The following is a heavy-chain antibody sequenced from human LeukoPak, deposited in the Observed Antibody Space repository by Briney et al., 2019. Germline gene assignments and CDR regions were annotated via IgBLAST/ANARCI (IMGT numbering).Heavy chain of an antibody. CDR1: VGSIHRYY. V-gene: IGHV4-59*01. J-gene: IGHJ4*02. Sequence: WETLYLTRTVSVGSIHRYYWSWIRQPPAKGLEWIGYVYYTGSTNYSPSLRSRVTISVDTSKNQLSLKLTSVTAADTAVYYCAREDSSSRFEYWGQGNLDSVSS. D-gene: IGHD6-13*01. CDR2: VYYTGST. CDR3: AREDSSSRFEY.